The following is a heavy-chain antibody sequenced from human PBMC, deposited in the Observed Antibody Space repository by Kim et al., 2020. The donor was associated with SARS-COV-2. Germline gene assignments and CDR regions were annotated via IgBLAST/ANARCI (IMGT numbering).Heavy chain of an antibody. J-gene: IGHJ6*02. D-gene: IGHD6-6*01. V-gene: IGHV3-23*01. Sequence: YADAVKGRFTISRDNSKNTLYLQMNSLRAEDTAVYYCAKYWYSSSYGMDVWGQGTTVTVSS. CDR3: AKYWYSSSYGMDV.